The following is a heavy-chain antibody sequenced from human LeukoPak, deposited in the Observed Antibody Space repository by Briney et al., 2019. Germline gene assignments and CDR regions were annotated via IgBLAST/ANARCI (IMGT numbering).Heavy chain of an antibody. CDR2: IYSSGST. J-gene: IGHJ3*02. Sequence: SETLSLTCTVSGDSISRGAYYWSWIRQHPRKGLEWIGKIYSSGSTYYNPSLKSRVLISIDTSKNQFSLKVRSVTAADTAVYFCARGWGRYAIWGQGTVVIVSS. D-gene: IGHD3-9*01. V-gene: IGHV4-31*03. CDR1: GDSISRGAYY. CDR3: ARGWGRYAI.